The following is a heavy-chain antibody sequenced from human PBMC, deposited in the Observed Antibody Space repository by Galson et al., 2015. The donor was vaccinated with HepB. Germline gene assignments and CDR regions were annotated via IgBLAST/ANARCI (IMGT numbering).Heavy chain of an antibody. J-gene: IGHJ4*02. Sequence: SLRLSCAASGFTFNRHAMHWVRQAPDRGLEWVAVISYDGNNKYYADSVKGRFSISRDTSKKTLYLQMNSLRGEDTAVYYCARDRGSVAGTNPYFDSWGQGTLVTVSS. CDR3: ARDRGSVAGTNPYFDS. V-gene: IGHV3-30*04. D-gene: IGHD6-19*01. CDR1: GFTFNRHA. CDR2: ISYDGNNK.